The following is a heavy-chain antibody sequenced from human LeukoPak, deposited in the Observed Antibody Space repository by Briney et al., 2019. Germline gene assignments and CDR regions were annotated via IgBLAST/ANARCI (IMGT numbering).Heavy chain of an antibody. V-gene: IGHV3-48*01. CDR2: ISSSSSTI. D-gene: IGHD2-21*02. J-gene: IGHJ4*02. CDR1: GFTFSSYS. CDR3: ARDGLAYCGGDCYSGFDY. Sequence: GSLRLSCAASGFTFSSYSMNWVRQAPGKGLEWVSYISSSSSTIYYADSVKGRFTISRDNAKNSLYLQMNSLRAEDTAVYYCARDGLAYCGGDCYSGFDYWGQGTLVTVSS.